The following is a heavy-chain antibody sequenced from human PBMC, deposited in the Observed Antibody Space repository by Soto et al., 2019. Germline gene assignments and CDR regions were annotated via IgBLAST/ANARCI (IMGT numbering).Heavy chain of an antibody. V-gene: IGHV3-72*01. CDR1: GFTFSDHY. J-gene: IGHJ4*02. CDR3: VRVLTMVGYHFDY. Sequence: PGGSLRLSCAASGFTFSDHYMDWVRQAPGKGLEWVGRTRNKANSYTTEYAASVRGRFTISRDDSKNSLYLQMNSLNTEDTAVYYCVRVLTMVGYHFDYWGQGTLVTVSS. D-gene: IGHD4-17*01. CDR2: TRNKANSYTT.